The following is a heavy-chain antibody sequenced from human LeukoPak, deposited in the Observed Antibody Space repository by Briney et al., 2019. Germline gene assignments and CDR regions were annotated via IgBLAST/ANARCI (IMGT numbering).Heavy chain of an antibody. CDR2: ISAGSGTV. CDR3: TRDLGLRRMI. Sequence: GGSLSLSCAASGLSLSSNNMHWVRQTPGGGLEWLSYISAGSGTVFSADSVKGRFSISRDNARESLFLQMSSLRVEDTGVYYCTRDLGLRRMIWGRDTLVIVSS. V-gene: IGHV3-48*04. J-gene: IGHJ2*01. CDR1: GLSLSSNN.